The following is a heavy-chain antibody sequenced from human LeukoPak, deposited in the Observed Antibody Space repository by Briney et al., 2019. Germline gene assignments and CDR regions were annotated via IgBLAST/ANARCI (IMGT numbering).Heavy chain of an antibody. CDR1: GGSFSGYY. CDR3: ARLAVDTSMVTVNY. D-gene: IGHD5-18*01. Sequence: SETLSLTCAVYGGSFSGYYWSWIRQPPGKGLEWIGEINHSGSTNYNPSLKSRVTISVDTSKNQFSLKLSSVTAADTAVYYCARLAVDTSMVTVNYGAQGPLVTVSS. V-gene: IGHV4-34*01. J-gene: IGHJ4*02. CDR2: INHSGST.